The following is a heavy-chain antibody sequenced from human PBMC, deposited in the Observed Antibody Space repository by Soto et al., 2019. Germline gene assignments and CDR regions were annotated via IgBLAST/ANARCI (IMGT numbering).Heavy chain of an antibody. V-gene: IGHV3-23*01. D-gene: IGHD3-10*01. J-gene: IGHJ3*02. CDR2: ISGSGGST. Sequence: GGSLRLSCAASGFTFSSYAMSWVRQAPGKGLEWVSAISGSGGSTYYADSVKGRFTISRDNSKNTLYLQMNSLRAEDTAVYYCAKDEMVRGVIHLGAFDIWGQGTMVTVSS. CDR1: GFTFSSYA. CDR3: AKDEMVRGVIHLGAFDI.